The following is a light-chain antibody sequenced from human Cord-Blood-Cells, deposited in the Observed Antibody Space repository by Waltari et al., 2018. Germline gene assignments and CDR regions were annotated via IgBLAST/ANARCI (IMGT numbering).Light chain of an antibody. CDR1: QSVLYSSNNKNY. Sequence: IVLTQSPDSLPASLGDKATITCQPSQSVLYSSNNKNYLAWYHQKPGQPPKLLIYWASTRESGVPDRFSGSGSGTDFTLTISSLQAEDVAVYYCQQYYSTPLTFGGGTKVEIK. J-gene: IGKJ4*01. V-gene: IGKV4-1*01. CDR2: WAS. CDR3: QQYYSTPLT.